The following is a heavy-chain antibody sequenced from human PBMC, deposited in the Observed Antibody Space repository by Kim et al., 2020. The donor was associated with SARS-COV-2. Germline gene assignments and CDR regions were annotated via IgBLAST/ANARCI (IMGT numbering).Heavy chain of an antibody. V-gene: IGHV4-34*01. Sequence: SETLSLTCAVYGGSFSGYYWSWIRQPPGKGLEWIGEINHSGSTNYNPSLKSRVTISVDTSKNQFSLKLSSVTAADTAVYYCATALDYYGSGSYYALDYWGQGTLVTVSS. CDR3: ATALDYYGSGSYYALDY. CDR1: GGSFSGYY. D-gene: IGHD3-10*01. J-gene: IGHJ4*02. CDR2: INHSGST.